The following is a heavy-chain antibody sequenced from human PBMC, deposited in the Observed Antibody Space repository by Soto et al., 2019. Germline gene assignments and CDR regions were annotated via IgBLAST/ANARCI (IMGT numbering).Heavy chain of an antibody. CDR3: ARDFWSGYAPVYGLDV. D-gene: IGHD3-3*01. CDR1: GFTFSSYG. CDR2: IWYDGTNK. V-gene: IGHV3-33*01. J-gene: IGHJ6*02. Sequence: GGSLRLSCAASGFTFSSYGMHWVRQAPGKGLEWVAVIWYDGTNKYYADSVKGRFTISRDNSKNTLYLQMNSLRAEDTAVYYCARDFWSGYAPVYGLDVWGQGTTVTVSS.